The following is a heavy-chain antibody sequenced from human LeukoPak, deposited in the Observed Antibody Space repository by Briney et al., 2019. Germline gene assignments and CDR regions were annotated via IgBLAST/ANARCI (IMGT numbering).Heavy chain of an antibody. CDR2: IKQDGSEK. V-gene: IGHV3-7*01. CDR1: GFTFSSYW. D-gene: IGHD6-19*01. Sequence: HTGGSLRLSCAASGFTFSSYWMSWVRQAPGKGLEWVANIKQDGSEKYYVDSVKGRFTISRDNAKNSLYLQMNSLRAEDTAVYYCARDQWRNYYGMDVWGQGTTVTVSS. J-gene: IGHJ6*02. CDR3: ARDQWRNYYGMDV.